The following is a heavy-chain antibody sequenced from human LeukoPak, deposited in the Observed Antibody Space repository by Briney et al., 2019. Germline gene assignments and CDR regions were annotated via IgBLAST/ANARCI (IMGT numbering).Heavy chain of an antibody. CDR1: GFIFDGYA. J-gene: IGHJ6*02. Sequence: QAGGSLRLSCAAAGFIFDGYAMHWVRQDPGKGLEWVSGISWNSGSIGYADSVKGRFTISRDNAKNSLYLQMNSLRAEDTALYYCAKDQDYYYYYGMDVWGQGTTVTVSS. CDR2: ISWNSGSI. V-gene: IGHV3-9*01. CDR3: AKDQDYYYYYGMDV.